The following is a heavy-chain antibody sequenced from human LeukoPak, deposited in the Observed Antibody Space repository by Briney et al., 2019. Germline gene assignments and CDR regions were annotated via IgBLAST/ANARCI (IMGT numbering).Heavy chain of an antibody. V-gene: IGHV1-18*01. CDR2: ISAYNGRT. CDR3: GRWAPNPNDS. Sequence: GAAVKVSSKASGYIFTNHGISLVRQAPGQGLEWMGWISAYNGRTEIATTFQDRVTMSTDTSTTTANMELRSLTSDDTAVYYCGRWAPNPNDSWGQGTLVTVSS. J-gene: IGHJ5*01. CDR1: GYIFTNHG.